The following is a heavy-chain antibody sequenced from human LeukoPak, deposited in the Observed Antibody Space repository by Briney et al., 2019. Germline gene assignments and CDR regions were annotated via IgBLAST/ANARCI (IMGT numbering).Heavy chain of an antibody. Sequence: SETLSLTCAVYGGSFGGYYWSWIRQPPGKGLEWIGEINHSGSTNYNPSLKSRVTISVDTSKNQFSLKLSSVTAADTAVYYCARGQEYYDILTGRTLDAFDIWGQGTMVTVSS. CDR2: INHSGST. CDR3: ARGQEYYDILTGRTLDAFDI. V-gene: IGHV4-34*01. D-gene: IGHD3-9*01. CDR1: GGSFGGYY. J-gene: IGHJ3*02.